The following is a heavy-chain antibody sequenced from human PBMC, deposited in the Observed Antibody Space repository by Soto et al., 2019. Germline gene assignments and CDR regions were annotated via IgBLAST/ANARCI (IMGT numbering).Heavy chain of an antibody. V-gene: IGHV1-18*01. D-gene: IGHD3-16*01. CDR3: SRDDSDCFFS. Sequence: GASVKVSCKASGYTFTSYGISWVRQAPGQGLEWMGWISAYNGNTNYAQKLQGRVTMTTDTSTSTAYMELSSLRSEHTAVYYCSRDDSDCFFSGGRETLVTVSS. CDR1: GYTFTSYG. J-gene: IGHJ4*02. CDR2: ISAYNGNT.